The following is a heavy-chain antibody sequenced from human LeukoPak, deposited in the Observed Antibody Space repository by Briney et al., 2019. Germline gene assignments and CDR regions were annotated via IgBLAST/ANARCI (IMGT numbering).Heavy chain of an antibody. CDR3: ARDSRYSGYEEFDY. Sequence: GGSLRLSCATSGFTFSDYYMSWIRQAPGKGLEWVSYISSSSSSYIKYADSVKGRFTISRDNAKNSLYLQMNSLRAEDTAVYYCARDSRYSGYEEFDYWGQGTLVTVSS. CDR1: GFTFSDYY. V-gene: IGHV3-11*05. CDR2: ISSSSSSYI. J-gene: IGHJ4*02. D-gene: IGHD5-12*01.